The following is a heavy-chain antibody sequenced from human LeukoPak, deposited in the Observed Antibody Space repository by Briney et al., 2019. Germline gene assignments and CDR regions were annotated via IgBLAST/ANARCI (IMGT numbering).Heavy chain of an antibody. CDR3: ARVIAARLQYYYYYMDV. CDR1: GGSISSYC. Sequence: PSETLTLSCTVSGGSISSYCLSWIRQPAGKGLEWIGRIYNSGRTNYNPSLKSRVTISVDKSKNQFSLKLSSVTAADTAVYYCARVIAARLQYYYYYMDVWGKGTTVTVSS. J-gene: IGHJ6*03. D-gene: IGHD6-6*01. V-gene: IGHV4-4*07. CDR2: IYNSGRT.